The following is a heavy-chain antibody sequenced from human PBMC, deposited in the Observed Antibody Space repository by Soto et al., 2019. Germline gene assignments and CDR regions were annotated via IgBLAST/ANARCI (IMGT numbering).Heavy chain of an antibody. D-gene: IGHD1-1*01. J-gene: IGHJ4*02. CDR3: ARGRYGDY. Sequence: QVHLVQSGAEVKKPGASVKVSCKASGYTFTSYGITWVRQAPGQGLEWIGWISAHNGNTDYAQKLQGRVIVTRHTSTSTAYMELRSMRSDDTAVYSCARGRYGDYWGQGAVVTVSS. V-gene: IGHV1-18*01. CDR2: ISAHNGNT. CDR1: GYTFTSYG.